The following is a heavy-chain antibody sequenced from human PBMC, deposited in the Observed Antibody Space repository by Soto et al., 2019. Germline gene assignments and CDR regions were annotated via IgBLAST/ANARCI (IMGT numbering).Heavy chain of an antibody. CDR2: ISSSSSYI. CDR3: ARGIFEGVDEYSSSWGDY. J-gene: IGHJ4*02. V-gene: IGHV3-21*01. CDR1: GFTFSSYS. D-gene: IGHD6-6*01. Sequence: GGSLRLSCAASGFTFSSYSMNWVRQAPGKGLEWVSSISSSSSYIYYADSVKGRFTISRDNAKNSLYLQMNSLRAEDTAVYYCARGIFEGVDEYSSSWGDYWGQGTLVTVSS.